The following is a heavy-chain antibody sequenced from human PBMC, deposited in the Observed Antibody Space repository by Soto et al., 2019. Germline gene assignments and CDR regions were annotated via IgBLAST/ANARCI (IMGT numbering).Heavy chain of an antibody. J-gene: IGHJ4*02. D-gene: IGHD5-12*01. CDR1: GFTFSDYY. Sequence: RLSCAASGFTFSDYYMSWIRQAPGKGLEWVSYISSSSSYTNYADSVKGRFTISRDNAKNSLYLQMNSLRAEDTAVYYCARVSYGEMATIWYLLDYWGQGTLVTVSS. V-gene: IGHV3-11*06. CDR2: ISSSSSYT. CDR3: ARVSYGEMATIWYLLDY.